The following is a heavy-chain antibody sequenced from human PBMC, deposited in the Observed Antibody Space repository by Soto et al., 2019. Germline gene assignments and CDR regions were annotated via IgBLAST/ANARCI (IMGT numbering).Heavy chain of an antibody. CDR3: ARESSGITLYGMDV. CDR1: GYTFTGQY. D-gene: IGHD1-7*01. V-gene: IGHV1-2*02. CDR2: INPNSGDT. J-gene: IGHJ6*02. Sequence: RASVKVSCKASGYTFTGQYMHWVRQAPGQGLEWMGWINPNSGDTNYAQKFQGRVTMTRDTPIGTAYMELSSLRSNDTAIYYCARESSGITLYGMDVWGQGTTVTVSS.